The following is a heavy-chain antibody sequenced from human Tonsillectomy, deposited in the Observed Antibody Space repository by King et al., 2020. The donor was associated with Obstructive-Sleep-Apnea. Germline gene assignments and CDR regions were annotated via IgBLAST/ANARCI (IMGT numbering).Heavy chain of an antibody. CDR3: ARDSYYGPGSEEDAFDI. J-gene: IGHJ3*02. V-gene: IGHV4-59*01. Sequence: QLQESGPGLVKPSETLSLACTVSGCSISGYYWSWFRQPPGKGLGWVGYIYYIGSTNYNPSHLKRGTPSVDTTKNHFSLKLRSVTAADTAAYYCARDSYYGPGSEEDAFDIWGQGTMVTVSP. D-gene: IGHD3-10*01. CDR1: GCSISGYY. CDR2: IYYIGST.